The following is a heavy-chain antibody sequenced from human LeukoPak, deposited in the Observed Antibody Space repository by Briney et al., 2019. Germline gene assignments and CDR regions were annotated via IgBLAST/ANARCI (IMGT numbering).Heavy chain of an antibody. D-gene: IGHD3-10*01. CDR1: GFIFEHYG. CDR3: VRERFHGSGAPKFDF. CDR2: ISSSSSYI. V-gene: IGHV3-21*06. J-gene: IGHJ4*02. Sequence: PGGSLRLSCEASGFIFEHYGMTWVRQAPGKGLEWVSSISSSSSYIYYADSVKGRFTISRDNAENSLHLQVNSLRAEDTAVYYCVRERFHGSGAPKFDFWGQGTLVTVSS.